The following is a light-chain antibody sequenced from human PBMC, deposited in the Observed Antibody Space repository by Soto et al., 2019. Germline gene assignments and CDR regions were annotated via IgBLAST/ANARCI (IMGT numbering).Light chain of an antibody. Sequence: QSALAQPASVSGSPGQSITISCTGTSSDVGAYNSVSWYQQHPHRAPQIIIYKGTQRPPGVSNRFSGSTSGNAASLTISALQADDEAAYFCCSSAPESTDGVGTWTKVTVL. V-gene: IGLV2-23*01. CDR1: SSDVGAYNS. J-gene: IGLJ1*01. CDR3: CSSAPESTDG. CDR2: KGT.